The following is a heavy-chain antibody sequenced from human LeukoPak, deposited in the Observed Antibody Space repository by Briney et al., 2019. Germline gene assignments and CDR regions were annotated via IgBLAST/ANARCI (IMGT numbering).Heavy chain of an antibody. Sequence: PGGSLRLSCAASGFTFSSYNMNWVRQAPGKGLEWVSYISSSGSTINYADSVKGRFTISRDNAKNSLYLQMSSLRSADTAVYYCARVGGTNYYYYGMDVWGQGTTVTVSS. D-gene: IGHD1-1*01. CDR2: ISSSGSTI. CDR3: ARVGGTNYYYYGMDV. J-gene: IGHJ6*02. CDR1: GFTFSSYN. V-gene: IGHV3-48*01.